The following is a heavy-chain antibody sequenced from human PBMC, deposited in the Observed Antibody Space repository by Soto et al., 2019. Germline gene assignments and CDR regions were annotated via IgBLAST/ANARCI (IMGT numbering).Heavy chain of an antibody. CDR2: INAGNGNT. D-gene: IGHD1-7*01. V-gene: IGHV1-3*05. CDR3: ATNRNGTTILHD. Sequence: QVQLVQSGAEEKKPGASVKVSCKASGYIFTSYAMYWVRQSPGQRLEWMGWINAGNGNTKYSRKFQGIVTITRDTSARTAYMERSRLRSVDTAVYYCATNRNGTTILHDRGQGTLVSISS. CDR1: GYIFTSYA. J-gene: IGHJ4*02.